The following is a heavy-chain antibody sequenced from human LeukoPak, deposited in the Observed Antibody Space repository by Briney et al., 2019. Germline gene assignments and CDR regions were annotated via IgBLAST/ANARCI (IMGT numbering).Heavy chain of an antibody. CDR2: IYSAGST. CDR1: GFTVSSNS. J-gene: IGHJ3*02. CDR3: AKAYSSGWYQGAFDI. D-gene: IGHD6-19*01. V-gene: IGHV3-53*01. Sequence: GGSLRLSCTVSGFTVSSNSMSWVRQAPGKGLEWVSFIYSAGSTHYSDSVKGRFTISRDNSKNTLYLQMNSLRAEDTAVYYCAKAYSSGWYQGAFDIWGQGTMVTVSS.